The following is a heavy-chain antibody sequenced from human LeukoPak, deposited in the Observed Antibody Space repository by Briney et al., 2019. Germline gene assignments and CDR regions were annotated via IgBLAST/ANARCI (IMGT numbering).Heavy chain of an antibody. CDR2: IYTSWST. D-gene: IGHD2-2*01. CDR1: GGSISSYY. CDR3: AREDLVVVSALGGDYYYYYMDV. Sequence: SETLSLTCTVSGGSISSYYWSWIRQPAGKGRELIGRIYTSWSTNYNPSLKSRVTMSVDTSKNQFSLKLSSVTAADTAVYYCAREDLVVVSALGGDYYYYYMDVWGKGTTVTVSS. J-gene: IGHJ6*03. V-gene: IGHV4-4*07.